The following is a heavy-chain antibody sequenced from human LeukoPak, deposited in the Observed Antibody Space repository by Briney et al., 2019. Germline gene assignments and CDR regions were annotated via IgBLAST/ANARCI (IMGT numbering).Heavy chain of an antibody. V-gene: IGHV3-11*03. Sequence: SLRLSCAASGFTFSDYYMSWVRQAPGKGLERVSYIIITGSYTNYADSVKGRFNISRDNDKNSLYLQMNSLRAEDAAVYYCARQRIAEAGIDYWGQRTLVSVSS. J-gene: IGHJ4*02. CDR1: GFTFSDYY. CDR3: ARQRIAEAGIDY. CDR2: IIITGSYT. D-gene: IGHD6-19*01.